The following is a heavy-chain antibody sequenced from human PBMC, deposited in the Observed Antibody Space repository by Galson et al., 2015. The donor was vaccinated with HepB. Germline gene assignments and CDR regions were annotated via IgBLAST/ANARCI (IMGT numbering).Heavy chain of an antibody. CDR1: GGTFSSYA. D-gene: IGHD2-8*01. CDR2: IIPIFGTA. Sequence: SVKVSCKASGGTFSSYAIRWVRQAPGQGLEWMGGIIPIFGTANYAQKFQGRVTITADESTSTVYMELSSLRSEDTAVYYCALDIYTNGVCYIFGGWFDPWGQGTLVTVSS. V-gene: IGHV1-69*13. J-gene: IGHJ5*02. CDR3: ALDIYTNGVCYIFGGWFDP.